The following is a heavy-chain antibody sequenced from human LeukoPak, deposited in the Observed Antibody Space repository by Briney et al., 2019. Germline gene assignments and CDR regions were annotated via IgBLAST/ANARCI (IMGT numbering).Heavy chain of an antibody. J-gene: IGHJ3*02. CDR2: ISPSGGIT. Sequence: GGSLRLSCAASGFTFSSHGMNWVRQAPGKGLEWISGISPSGGITYYTDSVKGRFTISRDNSKNTVSLQMNSLRAEDTAVYYCARESLVGAFDIWGQGTMVTVSS. V-gene: IGHV3-23*01. D-gene: IGHD2-2*01. CDR1: GFTFSSHG. CDR3: ARESLVGAFDI.